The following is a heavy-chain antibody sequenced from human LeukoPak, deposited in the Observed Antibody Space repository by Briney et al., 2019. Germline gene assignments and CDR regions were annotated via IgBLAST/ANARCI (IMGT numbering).Heavy chain of an antibody. Sequence: SSVKVSCKASGGTFSSYVLSWVRQAPGQGLEWVGGIIPSFGKANYSQKFQGRVTIPADESTSTAYMELSSLRSEDTAVYYCALTRRAYSSSWKRGYYYMDVWGKGTTVTVSS. CDR3: ALTRRAYSSSWKRGYYYMDV. CDR2: IIPSFGKA. V-gene: IGHV1-69*01. CDR1: GGTFSSYV. D-gene: IGHD6-13*01. J-gene: IGHJ6*03.